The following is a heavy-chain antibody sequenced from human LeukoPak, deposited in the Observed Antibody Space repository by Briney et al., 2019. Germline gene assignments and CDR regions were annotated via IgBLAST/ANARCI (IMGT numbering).Heavy chain of an antibody. CDR1: GFTLNIYW. J-gene: IGHJ4*02. V-gene: IGHV3-7*01. CDR2: INQDGSEK. CDR3: TRVQGLSFWDY. Sequence: GGSLRLSCAASGFTLNIYWMNGVRQAPGKGLEWVASINQDGSEKKYVHSVKGRFTISRDNARSSLYLQMNSLRAEDTALYYRTRVQGLSFWDYWGQGTLVTVSS. D-gene: IGHD3-16*02.